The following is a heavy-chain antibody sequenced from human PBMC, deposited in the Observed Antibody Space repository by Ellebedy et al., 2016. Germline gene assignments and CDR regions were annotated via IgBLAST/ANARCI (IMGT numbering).Heavy chain of an antibody. CDR2: ISPDGIST. CDR1: GFTITSSW. V-gene: IGHV3-74*01. CDR3: ARARIDY. Sequence: GGSLRLSCVASGFTITSSWMHWVRQAPGKGLVWVSRISPDGISTAYADSVKGRFTISRDNAKNSLYLQMNSLRAEDTAVYYCARARIDYWGQGTLVTVSS. J-gene: IGHJ4*02.